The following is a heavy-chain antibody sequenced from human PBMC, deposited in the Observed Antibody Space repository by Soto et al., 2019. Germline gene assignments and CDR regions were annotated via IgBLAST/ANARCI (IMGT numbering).Heavy chain of an antibody. CDR2: INTNGVNT. CDR1: GFTFSDYS. J-gene: IGHJ4*02. V-gene: IGHV3-64*01. D-gene: IGHD6-19*01. Sequence: GGSLSLSCAASGFTFSDYSIFWVRQAPGKGLEYVSAINTNGVNTFYAKSVKGRFTISRDDSKNTMYLQMGSLRAEDMAVYYCARGRVEDSSGWATYFDYWGQGTLVTVSS. CDR3: ARGRVEDSSGWATYFDY.